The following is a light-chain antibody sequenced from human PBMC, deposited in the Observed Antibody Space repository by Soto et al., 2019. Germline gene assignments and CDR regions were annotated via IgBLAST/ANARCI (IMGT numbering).Light chain of an antibody. CDR2: GAS. J-gene: IGKJ3*01. CDR1: QSISSDH. CDR3: QHYRRAPFT. Sequence: EIVLTQSPGILSLSPGERATLACRASQSISSDHLAWYQQRPGQSPRLIIYGASSRTTGVTDRFSGSGSGTDFTLTISRLEPEDFAVYYCQHYRRAPFTVGPGTKVDIK. V-gene: IGKV3-20*01.